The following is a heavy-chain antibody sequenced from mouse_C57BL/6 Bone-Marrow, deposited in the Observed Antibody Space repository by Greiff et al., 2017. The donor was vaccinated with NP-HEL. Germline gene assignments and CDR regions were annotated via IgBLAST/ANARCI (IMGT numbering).Heavy chain of an antibody. CDR2: INPSSGYT. CDR3: APIPAWFAY. J-gene: IGHJ3*01. CDR1: GYTFTSYT. V-gene: IGHV1-4*01. Sequence: QVQLQQSGAELARPGASVKMSCKASGYTFTSYTMHWVKQRPGQGLEWIGYINPSSGYTKYNQKFKDKATLPADKSSSTAYMQLSSLTSEDSAVYYCAPIPAWFAYWGQGTLVTVSA.